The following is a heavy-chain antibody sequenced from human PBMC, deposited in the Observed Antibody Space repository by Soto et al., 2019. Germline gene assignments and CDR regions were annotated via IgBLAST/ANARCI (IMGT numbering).Heavy chain of an antibody. CDR1: GGSFTIYD. Sequence: PSETLSLTCTVSGGSFTIYDWSLIRQPPGKGLEWIGYIYYSGSTKYNPSPESRVTISLDTYENEFSLTLSSVTDADTAVYYCERVKHGTDLDPWGQGTLFTVSS. J-gene: IGHJ5*02. V-gene: IGHV4-59*01. CDR2: IYYSGST. CDR3: ERVKHGTDLDP.